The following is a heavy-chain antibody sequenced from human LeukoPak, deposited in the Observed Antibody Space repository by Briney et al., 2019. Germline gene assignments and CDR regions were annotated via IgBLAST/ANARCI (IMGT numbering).Heavy chain of an antibody. V-gene: IGHV3-30*18. Sequence: GGSLRLSCAASGFTFSSYGMHWVRQAPGKGLEWVAVISSDGTNKYYTDSVRGRFTISRDNSKNTLFLQMTSLRGDDTAIYYCAKDRGHYYYGSGSLFDYWGQGTLVTVSS. D-gene: IGHD3-10*01. CDR3: AKDRGHYYYGSGSLFDY. CDR2: ISSDGTNK. CDR1: GFTFSSYG. J-gene: IGHJ4*02.